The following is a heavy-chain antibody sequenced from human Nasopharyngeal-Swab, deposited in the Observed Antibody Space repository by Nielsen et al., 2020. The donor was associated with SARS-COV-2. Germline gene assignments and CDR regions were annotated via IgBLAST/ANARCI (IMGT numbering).Heavy chain of an antibody. Sequence: SGPTLVKPTQTLTLTCTFSGFSLSTSGVGVGWIRQPPGKALEWPALIYWDDDKRYSPSLKSRLTITKDTSKNQVVLTMTNMDPVDTATYYCARRRGGAMAQKPFDYWGQGTLVTVSS. J-gene: IGHJ4*02. V-gene: IGHV2-5*02. CDR1: GFSLSTSGVG. CDR3: ARRRGGAMAQKPFDY. D-gene: IGHD5-18*01. CDR2: IYWDDDK.